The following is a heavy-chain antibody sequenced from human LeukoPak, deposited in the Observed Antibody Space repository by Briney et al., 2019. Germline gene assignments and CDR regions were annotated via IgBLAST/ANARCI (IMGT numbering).Heavy chain of an antibody. CDR1: GGSIGNDGYY. CDR2: IYYSGAA. V-gene: IGHV4-31*03. CDR3: ARGRYYGFSGDS. Sequence: SETLSLTCTVSGGSIGNDGYYWNWLRQHPGRGLEWIAFIYYSGAASYNPSLKSRVTISVDTSTNQFSLKLTSVTAADTAVYFCARGRYYGFSGDSWGQGTQVTVSS. J-gene: IGHJ4*02. D-gene: IGHD3-10*01.